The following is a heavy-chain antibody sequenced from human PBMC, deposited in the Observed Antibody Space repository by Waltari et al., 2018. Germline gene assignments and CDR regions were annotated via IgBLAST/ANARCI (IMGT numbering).Heavy chain of an antibody. CDR1: GFALSSYD. CDR3: ARGGTVTDFDY. D-gene: IGHD4-17*01. Sequence: EVQLVESGGGLVQPGGSLRLSCAASGFALSSYDMHWVRQATGKGLEWVSSIGTADDTYHSGSMKGRFTISRENAKNSLHLQMNALRAEDTAVYYCARGGTVTDFDYWGHGTLVIVSS. J-gene: IGHJ4*01. V-gene: IGHV3-13*01. CDR2: IGTADDT.